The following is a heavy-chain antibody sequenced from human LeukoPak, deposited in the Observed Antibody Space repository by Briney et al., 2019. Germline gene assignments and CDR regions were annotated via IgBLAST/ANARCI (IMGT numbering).Heavy chain of an antibody. CDR3: ARGFRERSGYEPLRY. J-gene: IGHJ4*02. V-gene: IGHV1-69*13. CDR2: IIPIFGTA. CDR1: GGTFSSYA. D-gene: IGHD5-12*01. Sequence: GASVKVSCKASGGTFSSYAISWVRQAPGQGLEWMGGIIPIFGTANYAQKFQGRVTITADESTSTAYMELSSLGSEDTAVYYCARGFRERSGYEPLRYWGQGTLVTVSS.